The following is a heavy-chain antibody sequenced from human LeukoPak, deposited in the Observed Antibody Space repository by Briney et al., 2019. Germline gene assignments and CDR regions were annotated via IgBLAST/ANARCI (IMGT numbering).Heavy chain of an antibody. D-gene: IGHD2-2*02. CDR3: ARLGLSVVSAAIRNYYYYGMDV. Sequence: GASVKVSCKASGYTFTNYPMNWVRQAPGQGLEWMGWINTNTGNPTYAQGFTGRFVFSLDTSVSTAYLQINSLKAEDTAVYYCARLGLSVVSAAIRNYYYYGMDVWGQGTTVTVSS. CDR1: GYTFTNYP. J-gene: IGHJ6*02. CDR2: INTNTGNP. V-gene: IGHV7-4-1*02.